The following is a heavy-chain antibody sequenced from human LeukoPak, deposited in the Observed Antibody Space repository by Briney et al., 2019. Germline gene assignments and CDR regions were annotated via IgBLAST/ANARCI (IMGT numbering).Heavy chain of an antibody. D-gene: IGHD4-17*01. V-gene: IGHV3-30*04. CDR3: IVFGDSNH. CDR1: EFTFSSYA. Sequence: PGGSLRLSCGASEFTFSSYAMYWVRQAPGKGLEWVAVISFDGRLKHYADSVKGRFTISRDNSKRTLYLQMDSLRVEDTAVYYCIVFGDSNHWGQGTLVTVSS. J-gene: IGHJ5*02. CDR2: ISFDGRLK.